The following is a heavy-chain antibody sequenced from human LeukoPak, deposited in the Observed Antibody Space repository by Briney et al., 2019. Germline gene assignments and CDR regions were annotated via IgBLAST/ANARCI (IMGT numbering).Heavy chain of an antibody. CDR2: IFRGGNT. CDR3: ATTRGSSFDY. V-gene: IGHV3-53*01. CDR1: GLTVSGNY. J-gene: IGHJ4*02. Sequence: GGSLRLSCAASGLTVSGNYMCWVRQAPGKGLEWVSTIFRGGNTDYADSVKGRFTTSRDNSKSILYLQMNSLRVEDTAVYYCATTRGSSFDYWGQGTLVTVSS.